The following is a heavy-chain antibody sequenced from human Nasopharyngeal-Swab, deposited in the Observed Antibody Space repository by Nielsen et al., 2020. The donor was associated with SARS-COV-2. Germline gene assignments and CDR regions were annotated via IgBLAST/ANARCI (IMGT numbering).Heavy chain of an antibody. J-gene: IGHJ6*02. V-gene: IGHV3-73*01. CDR3: TRVGIVGPPELGMDV. Sequence: GGSLRLSCAASGFTFSGSAMHWVRQASGKGLEWVGRIRSKANSYATAYAASVKGRFTISRDDSKNTAYLQMNSLKTEDTAVYYCTRVGIVGPPELGMDVWGQGTTVTVSS. CDR2: IRSKANSYAT. CDR1: GFTFSGSA. D-gene: IGHD1-26*01.